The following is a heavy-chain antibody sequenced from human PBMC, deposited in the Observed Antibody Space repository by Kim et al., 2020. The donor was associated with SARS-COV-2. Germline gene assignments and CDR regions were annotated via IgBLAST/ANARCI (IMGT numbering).Heavy chain of an antibody. CDR2: INHSGST. CDR3: ARGLGDIVPN. V-gene: IGHV4-34*01. D-gene: IGHD2-8*01. J-gene: IGHJ4*02. CDR1: GGSFSGYY. Sequence: SDTLSLTCAVYGGSFSGYYWSWIRQPPGKGLEWIGEINHSGSTNYNPSLKSRVTISVDTSKNQFSLKLSSVTAADTAVYYCARGLGDIVPNWGQGTLVTVSS.